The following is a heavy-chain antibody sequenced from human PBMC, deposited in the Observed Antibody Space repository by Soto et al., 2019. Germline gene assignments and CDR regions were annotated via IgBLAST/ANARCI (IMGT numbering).Heavy chain of an antibody. D-gene: IGHD3-10*01. CDR2: IKSKTDGGTT. CDR1: GFTFSNAW. CDR3: TTDRGTGDAFDI. J-gene: IGHJ3*02. V-gene: IGHV3-15*01. Sequence: GGSLRLSCAASGFTFSNAWMSWVRQAPGKGLEWVGRIKSKTDGGTTDYAAPVKGRVTISRDDSKNTLYLQMNSLKTEDTAVYYCTTDRGTGDAFDIWGQGTMVTVSS.